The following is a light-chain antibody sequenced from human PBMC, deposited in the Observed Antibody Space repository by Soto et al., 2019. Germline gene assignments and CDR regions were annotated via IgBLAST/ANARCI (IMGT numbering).Light chain of an antibody. V-gene: IGLV2-8*01. CDR2: EVS. CDR3: SSYAGSKNGV. CDR1: SSDVGGYNY. J-gene: IGLJ1*01. Sequence: QSVLTQPPSASGSPGQSVTISCTGTSSDVGGYNYVSWYQQHPGKAPKLMIYEVSKRPSGVPDRFSGSKSGNTASLTVSGLQAEDEADYYCSSYAGSKNGVFGTGTKVTVL.